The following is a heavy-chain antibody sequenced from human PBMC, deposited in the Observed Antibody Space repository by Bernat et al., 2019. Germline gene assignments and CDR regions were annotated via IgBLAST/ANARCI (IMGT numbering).Heavy chain of an antibody. V-gene: IGHV4-59*08. CDR3: DRFGGSDY. CDR1: GGSISSYY. Sequence: QVQLQESGPGLVKPSETLSLTCTVSGGSISSYYWSWIRQPPGKGLEWIGYIYYSGSTNYNPSLKSRVTISVDTSKNQFSLKLSSVTAADTAVYYCDRFGGSDYWGQGTLVTVSS. D-gene: IGHD3-16*01. J-gene: IGHJ4*02. CDR2: IYYSGST.